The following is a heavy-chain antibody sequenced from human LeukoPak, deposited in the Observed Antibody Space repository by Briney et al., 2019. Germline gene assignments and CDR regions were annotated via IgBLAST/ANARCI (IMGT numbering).Heavy chain of an antibody. V-gene: IGHV1-69*05. J-gene: IGHJ4*02. CDR1: GGTFSSYA. CDR3: ARGALERPGY. Sequence: ASVEVSCKASGGTFSSYAISWVRQAPGQGLEWMGGIIPIFGTANYAQKFQGRVTITTDESTSTAYMELSSLRSEDTAVYYCARGALERPGYWGQGTLVTVSS. D-gene: IGHD1-1*01. CDR2: IIPIFGTA.